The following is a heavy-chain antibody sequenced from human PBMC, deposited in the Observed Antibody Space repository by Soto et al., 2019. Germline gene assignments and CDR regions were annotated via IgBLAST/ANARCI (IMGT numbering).Heavy chain of an antibody. CDR1: GSTFSSYA. CDR3: ARASGGAYYYYYGMDV. J-gene: IGHJ6*01. CDR2: ISYDGSNK. Sequence: QVQLVESGGGVVQPGRSLRLSCAASGSTFSSYAMHWVRQAPGKGLEWVAVISYDGSNKYYADSVKGRFTISRDNSKNTLYLQMNSLRAEDTAVYYCARASGGAYYYYYGMDVW. D-gene: IGHD3-10*01. V-gene: IGHV3-30-3*01.